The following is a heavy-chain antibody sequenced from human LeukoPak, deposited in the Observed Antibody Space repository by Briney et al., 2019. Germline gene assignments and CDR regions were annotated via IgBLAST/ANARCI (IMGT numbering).Heavy chain of an antibody. Sequence: GSLRLSCAASGFTFNSYVMSWVRQPPGKGLEWIGSIYYSGSTYYNPSLKSRVTISVDTSKNQFSLKLSSVTAADTAVYYCARMGVGRYCSGGSCYRYYYYGMDVWGQGTTVTVSS. CDR2: IYYSGST. CDR1: GFTFNSYV. J-gene: IGHJ6*02. CDR3: ARMGVGRYCSGGSCYRYYYYGMDV. D-gene: IGHD2-15*01. V-gene: IGHV4-39*01.